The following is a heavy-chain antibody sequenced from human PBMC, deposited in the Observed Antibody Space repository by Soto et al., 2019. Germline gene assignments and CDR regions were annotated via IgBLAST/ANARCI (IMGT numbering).Heavy chain of an antibody. CDR1: GFTFSSYA. V-gene: IGHV3-64*01. CDR3: ARDVGGYSGYAVDY. D-gene: IGHD5-12*01. J-gene: IGHJ4*02. Sequence: GGSLRLSCAASGFTFSSYAMHWVRQAPGKGLEYVSAISSNGGSTYYANSVKGRFTISRDNSKNTLYLQMGSLRAEDMAVYYCARDVGGYSGYAVDYWGQGTLVTVS. CDR2: ISSNGGST.